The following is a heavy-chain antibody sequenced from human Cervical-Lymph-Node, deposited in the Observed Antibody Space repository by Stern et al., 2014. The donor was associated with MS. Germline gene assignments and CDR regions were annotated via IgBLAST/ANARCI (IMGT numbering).Heavy chain of an antibody. V-gene: IGHV2-70*13. Sequence: QVTLRESGHALVKPTQTLTLTCTFSGFSFSTRMCVSWIRQPAGKALEGLAIIDWDEGKHYSTSVNTRLAISKDPPKNQVVLPMTNMDPVDTATYYGARLRALGGGYYGMDVWGQGTTVTVSS. CDR1: GFSFSTRMC. CDR2: IDWDEGK. J-gene: IGHJ6*02. D-gene: IGHD1-26*01. CDR3: ARLRALGGGYYGMDV.